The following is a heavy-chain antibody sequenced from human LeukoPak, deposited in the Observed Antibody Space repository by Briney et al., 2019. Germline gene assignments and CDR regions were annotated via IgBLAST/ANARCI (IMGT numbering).Heavy chain of an antibody. V-gene: IGHV3-21*04. D-gene: IGHD2-21*02. Sequence: GGSLRLSCAASGFTFSSYEMNWVRQAPGKGLELVSSISSSSSYIYYADSVKVRLTISRDNAKNSLYLQMNSLRAEDTAIYYCAKDQYIAVVVTASWFDPWGQGTLVTVSS. CDR2: ISSSSSYI. J-gene: IGHJ5*02. CDR1: GFTFSSYE. CDR3: AKDQYIAVVVTASWFDP.